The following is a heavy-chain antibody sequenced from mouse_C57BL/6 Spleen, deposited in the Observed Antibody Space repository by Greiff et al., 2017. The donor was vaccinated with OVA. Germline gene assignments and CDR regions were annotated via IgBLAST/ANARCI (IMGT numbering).Heavy chain of an antibody. J-gene: IGHJ2*01. CDR3: ARGYGSSYEDY. D-gene: IGHD1-1*01. CDR1: GYTFTDYY. Sequence: EVLLQESGPELVQPGASVRISCKASGYTFTDYYMNWVKQSHGKSLEWIGDISPNNDGTRYNQKFKGKATLTLVKSSSTAYMELRGLTSEDSAVYYCARGYGSSYEDYWGQGTTLTVSS. V-gene: IGHV1-26*01. CDR2: ISPNNDGT.